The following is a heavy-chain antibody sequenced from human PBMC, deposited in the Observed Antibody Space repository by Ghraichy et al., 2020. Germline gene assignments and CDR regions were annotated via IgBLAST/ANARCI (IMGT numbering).Heavy chain of an antibody. D-gene: IGHD6-13*01. V-gene: IGHV3-7*03. Sequence: GGSLRLSCAASGFSFGDYYMSWVRQAPGKGLEWVANIKGDGREKYFVDSVKGRFTISRDNAKNSLYLQMNSLRAEDTAVYYCARDQGSNSFYSYRGLDDWGQRTTVTVTS. J-gene: IGHJ6*02. CDR1: GFSFGDYY. CDR3: ARDQGSNSFYSYRGLDD. CDR2: IKGDGREK.